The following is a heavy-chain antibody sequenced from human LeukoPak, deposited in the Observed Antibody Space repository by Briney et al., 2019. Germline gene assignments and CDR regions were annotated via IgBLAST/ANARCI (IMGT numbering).Heavy chain of an antibody. CDR3: AKLWFGELGAVYFDY. J-gene: IGHJ4*02. Sequence: GGSLRLSCAASGFRFSNYAMSWVRQAPGKGLEWVSGIGGSGSSTYYADSVKGRFTISRDNSKNTLYLQMNSLRAEDTVVYYCAKLWFGELGAVYFDYWGQGTLVTVSS. CDR2: IGGSGSST. V-gene: IGHV3-23*01. CDR1: GFRFSNYA. D-gene: IGHD3-10*01.